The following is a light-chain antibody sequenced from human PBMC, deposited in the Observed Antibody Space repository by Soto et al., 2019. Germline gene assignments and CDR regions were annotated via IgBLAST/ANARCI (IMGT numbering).Light chain of an antibody. J-gene: IGKJ5*01. Sequence: VMTRAPVTVAAASGERATLSCRASQSVSSSYLAWYQQKPGQAPRLLIYGASSRATGIPDRFSGSGSGTDFNLTISRLEPEDFAVYYCQQYGSSLFGQGTRLEIK. CDR2: GAS. CDR1: QSVSSSY. CDR3: QQYGSSL. V-gene: IGKV3-20*01.